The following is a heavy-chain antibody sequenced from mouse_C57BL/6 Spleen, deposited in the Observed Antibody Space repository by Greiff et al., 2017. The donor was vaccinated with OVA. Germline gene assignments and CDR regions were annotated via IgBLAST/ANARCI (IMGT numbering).Heavy chain of an antibody. V-gene: IGHV1-4*01. CDR3: ARTTVEWYFDG. J-gene: IGHJ1*03. CDR2: INPSSGYT. CDR1: GYTFTSYT. Sequence: QVQLQQSGAELARPGASVTMSCKASGYTFTSYTMHWVKQRPGQGLEWIGYINPSSGYTEYNQKFKDKATLTADKSSSTAYMQLSSLTSEDSAVYYCARTTVEWYFDGWGTGTTVTVAS. D-gene: IGHD1-1*01.